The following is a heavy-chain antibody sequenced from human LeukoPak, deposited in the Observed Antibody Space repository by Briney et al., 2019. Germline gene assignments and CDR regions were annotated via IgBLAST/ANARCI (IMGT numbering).Heavy chain of an antibody. CDR2: IWYDGSNK. CDR3: AIRAAEVIAAAGIRVRSNNYYYYMDV. Sequence: GGSLRLSCAASGFTFSSYGMHWVHQAPGKGLEWVAVIWYDGSNKYYADSVKGRFTISRDNSKNTLYLQMNSLRAEDTAVYYCAIRAAEVIAAAGIRVRSNNYYYYMDVWGKGTTVTVSS. D-gene: IGHD6-13*01. J-gene: IGHJ6*03. V-gene: IGHV3-33*01. CDR1: GFTFSSYG.